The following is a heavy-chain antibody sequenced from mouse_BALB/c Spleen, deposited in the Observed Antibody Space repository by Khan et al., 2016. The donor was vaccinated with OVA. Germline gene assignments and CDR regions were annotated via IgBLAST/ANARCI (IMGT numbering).Heavy chain of an antibody. CDR1: GYTFTSYW. V-gene: IGHV1-87*01. CDR3: ARGGITTGYFDY. Sequence: VQLQESGTELARPGASVKLSCKASGYTFTSYWMQWVKQRPGQGLEWIGAIYPGDGNSRYTQKFMGKATLTADKSSSTAYMQLSSLASEDSAVYYCARGGITTGYFDYWGQGTTLTVSS. J-gene: IGHJ2*01. D-gene: IGHD1-1*01. CDR2: IYPGDGNS.